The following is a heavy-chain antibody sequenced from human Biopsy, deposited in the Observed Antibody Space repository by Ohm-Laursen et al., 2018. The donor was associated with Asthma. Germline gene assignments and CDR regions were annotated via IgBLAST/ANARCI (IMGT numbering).Heavy chain of an antibody. CDR1: GFSLRTPGVG. CDR3: ALSQDSGFDDHSPSWFDP. D-gene: IGHD3-9*01. Sequence: PTQTLTLTYSFSGFSLRTPGVGVGWIRQSPGNALEWLALIYWDDYNLFRPSLKRRLTITKDPSKNQVVPTMTKMDPVDSGTYYCALSQDSGFDDHSPSWFDPWGQGTLVTVSS. J-gene: IGHJ5*02. CDR2: IYWDDYN. V-gene: IGHV2-5*02.